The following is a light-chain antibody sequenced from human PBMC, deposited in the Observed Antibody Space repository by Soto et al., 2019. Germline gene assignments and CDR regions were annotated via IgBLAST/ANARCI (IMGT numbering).Light chain of an antibody. CDR1: QSVSSN. J-gene: IGKJ4*01. V-gene: IGKV3-15*01. Sequence: ETVMTQSPATLSVSPGERATLSCRASQSVSSNLAWYQQKLGQAPRLLIYGASTRTTDTPARFSGSGSGTEFTLTISSRQSEASAVYYCQQYNDWPPQLTFGGGTKVEIK. CDR2: GAS. CDR3: QQYNDWPPQLT.